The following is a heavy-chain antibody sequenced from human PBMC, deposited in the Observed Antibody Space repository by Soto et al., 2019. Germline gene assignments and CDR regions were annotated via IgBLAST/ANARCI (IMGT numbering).Heavy chain of an antibody. V-gene: IGHV4-59*01. Sequence: SETLSLTCTVSGGSISSYYWSWIRQPPGKGLEWIGYIYYSGSTNYNPSLKSRVTISVDTSKNQFSLKLSSVTAADTAVYYCARSAALYGSGKATFYPWGQGTLVTVSS. CDR3: ARSAALYGSGKATFYP. CDR1: GGSISSYY. J-gene: IGHJ5*02. CDR2: IYYSGST. D-gene: IGHD3-10*01.